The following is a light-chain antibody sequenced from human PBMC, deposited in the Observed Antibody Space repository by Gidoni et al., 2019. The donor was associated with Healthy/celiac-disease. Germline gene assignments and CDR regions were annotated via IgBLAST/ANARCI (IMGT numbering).Light chain of an antibody. V-gene: IGKV3-15*01. J-gene: IGKJ2*01. CDR1: QSVSSN. Sequence: IVTPPPPATPSASPGESATLSCRASQSVSSNLAWYQQKPGQAPRLLIYGSSTRATGIPARLSGSGAGTEFTLTISSLQSEDFAVYYCQQYNNWTPYTFGQGTKLEIK. CDR3: QQYNNWTPYT. CDR2: GSS.